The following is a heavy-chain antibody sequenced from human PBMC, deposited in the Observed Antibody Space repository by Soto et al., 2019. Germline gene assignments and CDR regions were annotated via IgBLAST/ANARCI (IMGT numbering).Heavy chain of an antibody. CDR3: TRGPRSTSTGTGAF. J-gene: IGHJ4*02. V-gene: IGHV3-74*01. CDR1: GFTFNNYG. D-gene: IGHD1-1*01. CDR2: INDDGIST. Sequence: PGGSLRLSCAASGFTFNNYGMHWVRQVPGKGPEWVSRINDDGISTNYADSVKGRFTISRDNAKNTLYLQMNALRVEDTAVYYCTRGPRSTSTGTGAFWGQGTLVTAPQ.